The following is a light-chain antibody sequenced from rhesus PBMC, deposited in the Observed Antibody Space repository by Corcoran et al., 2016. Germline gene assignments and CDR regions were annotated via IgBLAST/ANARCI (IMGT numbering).Light chain of an antibody. V-gene: IGKV1-22*01. J-gene: IGKJ1*01. CDR3: QQYSSSPWT. Sequence: DIQLTQSPSSLSASVGDTVTITCRASQSISSWFAWYQQKPGKAPKLLIHKASSLQSGLPSRFSGSGSGTDLTLTISSLQSEDFATYYCQQYSSSPWTFGQGTKVEIK. CDR2: KAS. CDR1: QSISSW.